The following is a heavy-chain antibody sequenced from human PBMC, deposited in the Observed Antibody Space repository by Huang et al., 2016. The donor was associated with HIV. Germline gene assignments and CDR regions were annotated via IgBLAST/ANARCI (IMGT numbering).Heavy chain of an antibody. CDR2: ISYDGSNK. D-gene: IGHD1-26*01. CDR1: GFTFNNSA. J-gene: IGHJ5*01. Sequence: QVQLVESGGGVVQPGRSLRLSCAASGFTFNNSAMHWVRQAPGKGVGWEAVISYDGSNKDCADSQKGRFTSSRDNSKNTLYLQMNSLRGEDTAVYYCAKDLDSTWELLGVHDSWGQGTLVTVSS. V-gene: IGHV3-30*18. CDR3: AKDLDSTWELLGVHDS.